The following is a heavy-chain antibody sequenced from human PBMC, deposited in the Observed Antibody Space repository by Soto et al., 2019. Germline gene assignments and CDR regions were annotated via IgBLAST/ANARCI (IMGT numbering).Heavy chain of an antibody. CDR1: GFTFSSYE. CDR3: ARGVGQQLVPVWFDP. Sequence: EVQLVESGGGLVQPGGSLRLSCAASGFTFSSYEMNWVRQAPGKGLEWVSYISSSGSTIYYADSVKGRFTISRDNAKNSRYLQMNSLRAEDTAVYYCARGVGQQLVPVWFDPWGQGTLVTVSS. CDR2: ISSSGSTI. D-gene: IGHD6-13*01. V-gene: IGHV3-48*03. J-gene: IGHJ5*02.